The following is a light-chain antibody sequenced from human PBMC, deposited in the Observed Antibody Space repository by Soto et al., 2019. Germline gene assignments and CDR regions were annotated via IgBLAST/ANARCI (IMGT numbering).Light chain of an antibody. J-gene: IGLJ1*01. CDR1: RSDVGAYNY. V-gene: IGLV2-14*01. CDR2: EVT. CDR3: SSFTSRFTFV. Sequence: QSALTQPASVSGSPGQSIAISCTGTRSDVGAYNYVSWYQQHPGKAPKLMISEVTNRPSGVSDRFSGSKSGNTASLTISGLQAEDEADYYCSSFTSRFTFVFGTGP.